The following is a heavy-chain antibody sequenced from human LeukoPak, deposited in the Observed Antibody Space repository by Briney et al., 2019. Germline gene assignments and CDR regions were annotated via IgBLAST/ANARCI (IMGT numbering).Heavy chain of an antibody. CDR1: GGSFSGYY. CDR3: ARRGDGDHFDY. D-gene: IGHD4-17*01. V-gene: IGHV4-34*01. CDR2: INHSGST. Sequence: SETLSLTCAVYGGSFSGYYWSWIRQPPGKGLEWIGEINHSGSTNYNPSLKSRVTIPVDTSKNQFSLKLSSVTAADTAVYYCARRGDGDHFDYWGRGTLVTVSS. J-gene: IGHJ4*02.